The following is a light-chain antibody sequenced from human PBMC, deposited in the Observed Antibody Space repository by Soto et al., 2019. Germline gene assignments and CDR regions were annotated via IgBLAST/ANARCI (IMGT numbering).Light chain of an antibody. CDR3: QQYNSYPWT. J-gene: IGKJ1*01. CDR2: KAS. Sequence: DIQMTQFPSTLAASVGDRVTITCRASQGISNWLAWYQQKPGKAPKLLIYKASTLESGVPSNFSGSGSGTEFTLTISSLQPEDFATYYCQQYNSYPWTFGQGTKVDIK. CDR1: QGISNW. V-gene: IGKV1-5*03.